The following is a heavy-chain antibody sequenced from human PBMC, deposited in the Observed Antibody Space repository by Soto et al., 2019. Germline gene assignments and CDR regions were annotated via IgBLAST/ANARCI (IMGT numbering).Heavy chain of an antibody. V-gene: IGHV4-30-4*01. CDR2: IYYSGST. CDR3: ARSPKGTNFDY. D-gene: IGHD2-8*01. CDR1: GGSISSGDYY. J-gene: IGHJ4*02. Sequence: SETLYLTCTVSGGSISSGDYYWTWIRQPPGKGLEWIGYIYYSGSTYYNPSLKSRVTISVDTSKNQFSLKLSSVTAADTAVYYCARSPKGTNFDYWGQGTLVTVSS.